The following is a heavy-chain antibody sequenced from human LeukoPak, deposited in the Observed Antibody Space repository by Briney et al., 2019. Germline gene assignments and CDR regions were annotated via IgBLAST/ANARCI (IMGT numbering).Heavy chain of an antibody. CDR3: ASVASGSYYEDAFDI. CDR2: ISSSGSTI. Sequence: GRSLRLSCAASGFTFSDYYMSWIRQAPGKGLEWVSYISSSGSTIYYADSVKGRFTISRDNAKNSLYLQMNSLRAEDTAVYYCASVASGSYYEDAFDIWGQGTMVTVSS. D-gene: IGHD1-26*01. V-gene: IGHV3-11*01. J-gene: IGHJ3*02. CDR1: GFTFSDYY.